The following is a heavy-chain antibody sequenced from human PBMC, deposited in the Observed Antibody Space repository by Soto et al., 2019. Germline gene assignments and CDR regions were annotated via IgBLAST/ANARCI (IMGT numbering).Heavy chain of an antibody. CDR2: IDPSDSYT. CDR1: GYSFTSYW. J-gene: IGHJ4*02. Sequence: PGESLKISCKGSGYSFTSYWISWVRQMPGKGLEWMGRIDPSDSYTNYSPSFQGHVTISADKSISTAYLQWGSLKASDTAMYYCARLDSSIAAAGSWGQGTLVTVSS. CDR3: ARLDSSIAAAGS. V-gene: IGHV5-10-1*01. D-gene: IGHD6-13*01.